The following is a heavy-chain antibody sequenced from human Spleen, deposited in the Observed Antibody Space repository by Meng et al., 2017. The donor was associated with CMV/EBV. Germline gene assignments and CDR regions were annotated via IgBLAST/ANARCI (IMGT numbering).Heavy chain of an antibody. J-gene: IGHJ5*02. Sequence: ASVKVSCKVSGYSLIELSMQWVRQAPGKGLEWMGWISAYNGNTNYAQKLQGRVTMTTDTSTSTAYMELRSLRSDDTAVYYCARERRDGYNAPWFDPWGQGTLVTVSS. D-gene: IGHD5-24*01. CDR1: GYSLIELS. CDR3: ARERRDGYNAPWFDP. V-gene: IGHV1-18*01. CDR2: ISAYNGNT.